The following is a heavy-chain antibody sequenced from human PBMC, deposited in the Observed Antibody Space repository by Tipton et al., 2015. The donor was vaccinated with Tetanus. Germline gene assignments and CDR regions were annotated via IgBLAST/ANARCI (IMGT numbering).Heavy chain of an antibody. Sequence: QSGPEVKKPGSSVKVSCKASGGTFTGYYMHWVRQAPGQGLEWMGWINPNSGGTNYAQKFQGRVTMTRDTSISTAYMDLRRLRSDDTAVYYCARVQEQRIYYYGMDVWGQGTTVTVSS. CDR3: ARVQEQRIYYYGMDV. CDR2: INPNSGGT. V-gene: IGHV1-2*02. J-gene: IGHJ6*02. CDR1: GGTFTGYY. D-gene: IGHD6-25*01.